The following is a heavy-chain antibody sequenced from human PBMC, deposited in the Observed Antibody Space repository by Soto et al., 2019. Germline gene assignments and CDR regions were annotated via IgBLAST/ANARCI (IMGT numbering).Heavy chain of an antibody. CDR2: IYYSGST. J-gene: IGHJ4*02. D-gene: IGHD3-22*01. CDR1: GDSISSSSYY. Sequence: SETLSLTCTVSGDSISSSSYYWGWIRQPPGKGLEWIGSIYYSGSTYYNPSLKSRVTISVDTSKNQFSLKLSSVTAADTAVYYCARLVTMIVGYGLDYWGQGTLVTVSS. CDR3: ARLVTMIVGYGLDY. V-gene: IGHV4-39*01.